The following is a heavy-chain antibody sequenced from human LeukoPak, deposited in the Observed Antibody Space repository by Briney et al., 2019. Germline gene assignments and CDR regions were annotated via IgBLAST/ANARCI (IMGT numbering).Heavy chain of an antibody. D-gene: IGHD6-13*01. J-gene: IGHJ5*02. CDR1: RFTFSSYA. V-gene: IGHV3-30-3*01. Sequence: PGGSLRLSCAASRFTFSSYAMHWVRQAPGKGLEWVAVISYDGSNKYYADSVKGRFTISRDNSKNTLYLQMNSLRAEDTAVYYCARDRCSSSWCHNWFDPWGQGTLVTVSS. CDR2: ISYDGSNK. CDR3: ARDRCSSSWCHNWFDP.